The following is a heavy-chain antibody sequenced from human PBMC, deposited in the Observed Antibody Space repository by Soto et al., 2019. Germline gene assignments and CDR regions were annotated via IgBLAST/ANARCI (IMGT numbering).Heavy chain of an antibody. D-gene: IGHD3-3*01. CDR3: ATNYDFWSVYSHWREGGFDF. Sequence: QVQLVQSGAEVKRPGASVKVACKASGYTFTSYDVNWVRQATGHGLEWMGWMNPNTGSTGYAQKFQGRVTMTRNTSINTAYMELSSLISEDTAVYYCATNYDFWSVYSHWREGGFDFWGQGTLLIVSS. V-gene: IGHV1-8*01. CDR2: MNPNTGST. J-gene: IGHJ3*01. CDR1: GYTFTSYD.